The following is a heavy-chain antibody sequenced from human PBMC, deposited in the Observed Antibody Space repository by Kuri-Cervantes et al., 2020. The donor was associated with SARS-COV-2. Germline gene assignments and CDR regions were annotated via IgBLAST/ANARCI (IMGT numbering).Heavy chain of an antibody. CDR2: IIPFFGTP. D-gene: IGHD4-23*01. J-gene: IGHJ4*02. CDR1: GSTFSTYG. Sequence: SVKVSCKASGSTFSTYGFSWVRQAPGQGLEWMGGIIPFFGTPNYAQKFEGRVTITADESTSTAYMEMSSLRFEDTAVYFCARDVGYGGTSELDITYFDYWGQGTLVTVSS. CDR3: ARDVGYGGTSELDITYFDY. V-gene: IGHV1-69*13.